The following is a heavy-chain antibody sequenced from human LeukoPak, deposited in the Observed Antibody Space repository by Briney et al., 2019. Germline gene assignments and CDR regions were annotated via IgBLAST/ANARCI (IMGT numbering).Heavy chain of an antibody. CDR3: ARVKGSWYDY. CDR2: ISSSSSYI. CDR1: GFTFSSYS. V-gene: IGHV3-21*01. Sequence: GGSLRLSCAASGFTFSSYSMNWVRQAPGKGLEWVSSISSSSSYIYYANSVKGRFTISRDNAKNSLYLQMNSLRAEDTAVYYCARVKGSWYDYWGQGTLVTVSS. J-gene: IGHJ4*02. D-gene: IGHD6-13*01.